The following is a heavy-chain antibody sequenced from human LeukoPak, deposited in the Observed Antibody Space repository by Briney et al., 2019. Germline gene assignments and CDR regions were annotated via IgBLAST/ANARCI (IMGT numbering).Heavy chain of an antibody. D-gene: IGHD4-17*01. V-gene: IGHV4-39*07. Sequence: SETLSLTCTVSGGSISSSSYYWGWIRQPPGKGLEWIGSIYYSGSTYYDPSLKSRVTISVDTSKNQFSLKLSSVTAADTAVYYCARDRDRYDYGLRRQGFDPWGQGTLVTVSS. CDR2: IYYSGST. J-gene: IGHJ5*02. CDR1: GGSISSSSYY. CDR3: ARDRDRYDYGLRRQGFDP.